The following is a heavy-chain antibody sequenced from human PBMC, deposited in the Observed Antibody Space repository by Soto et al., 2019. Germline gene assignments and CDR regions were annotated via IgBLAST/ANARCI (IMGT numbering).Heavy chain of an antibody. Sequence: GGSLRLSCAASGFSVSSSDMSWVRQVPGEGLEWVSVIYSGGSTHDADYVKGRFSVSRDTSKDTVDLQMNSLRVDDTAVYYCGTSSRKDYHFAMDVWGQGTAVTVSS. CDR1: GFSVSSSD. V-gene: IGHV3-53*01. J-gene: IGHJ6*02. CDR3: GTSSRKDYHFAMDV. D-gene: IGHD6-6*01. CDR2: IYSGGST.